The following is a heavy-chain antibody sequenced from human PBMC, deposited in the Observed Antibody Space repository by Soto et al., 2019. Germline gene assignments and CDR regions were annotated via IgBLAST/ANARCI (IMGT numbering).Heavy chain of an antibody. CDR2: IKQDGSEK. CDR3: ARAESISAPNWFDP. D-gene: IGHD6-6*01. CDR1: GFTFSSYW. J-gene: IGHJ5*02. V-gene: IGHV3-7*03. Sequence: GGSLRLSCAASGFTFSSYWMSWVRQAPGKGLEWVANIKQDGSEKYYVDSVKGRFTISIENAKNSLYLQMNSLRAEDTAVYFCARAESISAPNWFDPWGQGTLVTVSS.